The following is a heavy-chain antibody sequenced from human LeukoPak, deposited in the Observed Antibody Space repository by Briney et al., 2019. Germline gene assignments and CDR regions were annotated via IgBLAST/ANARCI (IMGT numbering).Heavy chain of an antibody. Sequence: SETLSLTCTVSGGSISSGGYYWSWIRQHPGKGLEWIGYIYYSGSTYYNPSLKSRVTISVDTSKNQFSLKLSSVTAADTAVYYCARTWITMVRGVIIERRVDWLDPWGQGTLVTVSS. V-gene: IGHV4-31*03. CDR2: IYYSGST. D-gene: IGHD3-10*01. J-gene: IGHJ5*02. CDR1: GGSISSGGYY. CDR3: ARTWITMVRGVIIERRVDWLDP.